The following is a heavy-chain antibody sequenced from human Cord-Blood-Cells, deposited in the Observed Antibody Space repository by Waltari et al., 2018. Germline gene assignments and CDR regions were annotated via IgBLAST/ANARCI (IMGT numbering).Heavy chain of an antibody. CDR3: ARGRGKSGSYFDY. V-gene: IGHV1-3*01. D-gene: IGHD1-26*01. J-gene: IGHJ4*02. Sequence: QVQLVQSGAEVKKPGASVKVSCKASGYTFTSYAMHWVRQAPAQRLEWMGWINAGNGNTKYSQKFQGRVTITRDTSASTAYMELSSLRAEDTDVYYCARGRGKSGSYFDYWGQGTLVTVSS. CDR2: INAGNGNT. CDR1: GYTFTSYA.